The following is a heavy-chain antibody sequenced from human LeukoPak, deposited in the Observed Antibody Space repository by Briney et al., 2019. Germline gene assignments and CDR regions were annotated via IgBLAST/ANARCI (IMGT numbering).Heavy chain of an antibody. CDR3: ARGSQLPEDRGDTPPVV. CDR2: ISGSGGST. J-gene: IGHJ3*01. V-gene: IGHV3-23*01. CDR1: GFTFSSYA. D-gene: IGHD2-15*01. Sequence: GGSLRLSCAASGFTFSSYAMSWVRQAPGKGLEWVSAISGSGGSTYYADSVKGRFTISRDNSKNTLYLQMNSLRAEDTAVYYCARGSQLPEDRGDTPPVVWGQGTMVTVSS.